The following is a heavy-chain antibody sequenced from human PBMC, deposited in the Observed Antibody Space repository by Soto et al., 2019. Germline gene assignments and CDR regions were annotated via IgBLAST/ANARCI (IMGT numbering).Heavy chain of an antibody. D-gene: IGHD6-13*01. Sequence: SETLSLTCTVSGGSISSYYWSWIRQPPGKGLEWIGYIYYGGSTNYNPSLKSRVTISVDTSKNQFSLKLSSVTAADTAVYYCARVYSSSWHRPYYIDYWGQGTLVTVSS. J-gene: IGHJ4*02. CDR3: ARVYSSSWHRPYYIDY. CDR2: IYYGGST. V-gene: IGHV4-59*01. CDR1: GGSISSYY.